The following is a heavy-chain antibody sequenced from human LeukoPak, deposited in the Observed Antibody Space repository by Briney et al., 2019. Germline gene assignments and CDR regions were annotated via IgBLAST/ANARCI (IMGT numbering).Heavy chain of an antibody. V-gene: IGHV3-21*01. J-gene: IGHJ4*02. D-gene: IGHD3-10*01. CDR3: ARVGSGSTSDFDY. CDR1: GFTFSSYS. Sequence: GGSLRLSCAASGFTFSSYSMNWVRQAPGKGLEWVSSISSSSSYIYYADSVKGRFTISRDNAKDSLYLQMNSLRAEDTAVYYCARVGSGSTSDFDYWGQGTLVTVSS. CDR2: ISSSSSYI.